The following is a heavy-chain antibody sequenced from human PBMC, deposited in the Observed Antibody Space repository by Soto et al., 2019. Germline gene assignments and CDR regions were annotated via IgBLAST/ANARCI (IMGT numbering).Heavy chain of an antibody. V-gene: IGHV1-18*01. CDR1: GYTFTSYG. CDR3: ARDSRGYFVPPPELDY. Sequence: QVQLVQSGAEVKKPGASVKVSCKASGYTFTSYGISWVRQAPGQGLEWMGWISAYNGNTNYAQKLQGRVTMTTDTSTSTADMELRSLRSDDTAVYYCARDSRGYFVPPPELDYWGQGTLVTVSS. CDR2: ISAYNGNT. J-gene: IGHJ4*02. D-gene: IGHD3-22*01.